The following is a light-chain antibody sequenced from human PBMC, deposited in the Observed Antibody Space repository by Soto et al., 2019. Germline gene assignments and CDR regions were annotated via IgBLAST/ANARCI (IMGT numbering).Light chain of an antibody. Sequence: QSVLTQPPSVSGAPGQRVTISCTGSSSNIGAGYHVHWYQHLPGTAPKLLIYANSNRPSGVPDRFSGSKSGTSVSLAITGLPAEDEADYYCQSYDSSLGVIFGGGTTLTVL. CDR1: SSNIGAGYH. CDR2: ANS. J-gene: IGLJ2*01. CDR3: QSYDSSLGVI. V-gene: IGLV1-40*01.